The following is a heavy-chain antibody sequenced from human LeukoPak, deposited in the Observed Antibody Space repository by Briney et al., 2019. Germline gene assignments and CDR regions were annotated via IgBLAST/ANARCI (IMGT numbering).Heavy chain of an antibody. CDR3: ATNSGSYPGY. D-gene: IGHD1-26*01. CDR1: GFTFSSYS. V-gene: IGHV3-21*01. Sequence: GGSLRLSCAASGFTFSSYSMNWVRQAPGKGLEWVSSISCSSSYIYYADSVKGRFTISRDNAKNSLYLQMNSLRAEDTAVYYCATNSGSYPGYWGQGTLVTVSS. J-gene: IGHJ4*02. CDR2: ISCSSSYI.